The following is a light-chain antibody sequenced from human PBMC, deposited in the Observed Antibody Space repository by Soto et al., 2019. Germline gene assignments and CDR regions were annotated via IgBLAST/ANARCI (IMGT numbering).Light chain of an antibody. V-gene: IGKV1-39*01. CDR2: AAS. CDR3: QQSYSTLMYT. J-gene: IGKJ2*01. Sequence: DIQMTQSPSSLSASVGDRVTITCRASQSISSYLNWYQQKPGKAPKLLIYAASSLQSGVPSRFSGSGSGTDFTLTISSLQPEDFANYYCQQSYSTLMYTFGQGTKADIK. CDR1: QSISSY.